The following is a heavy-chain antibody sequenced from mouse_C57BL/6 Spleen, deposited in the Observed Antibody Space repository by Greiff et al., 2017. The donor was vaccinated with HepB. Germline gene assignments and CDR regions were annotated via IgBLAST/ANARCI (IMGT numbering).Heavy chain of an antibody. CDR1: GYTFTSYW. J-gene: IGHJ2*01. V-gene: IGHV1-72*01. CDR3: ARGVGGIYDGYSLYYFDY. D-gene: IGHD2-3*01. Sequence: QVQLQQPGAELVKPGASVKLSCKASGYTFTSYWMHWVKQSPGRGLEWIGRIDPNRGGTKYNEKFKSKATLTVDKPSSTAYMQLISLTSEDSAVYYCARGVGGIYDGYSLYYFDYWGQGTTLTVSS. CDR2: IDPNRGGT.